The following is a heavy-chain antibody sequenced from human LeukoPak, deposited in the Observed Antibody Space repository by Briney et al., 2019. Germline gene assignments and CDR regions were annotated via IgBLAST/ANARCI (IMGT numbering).Heavy chain of an antibody. V-gene: IGHV3-30*04. CDR2: MTYDGSRI. CDR3: ARDGVVGARYNYYYHMDV. Sequence: GTSLRLSCAASGFTFSSFAMHWVRQPPGKGLEWVALMTYDGSRINYADSVKGRFTMSRDNFRNTLHLQMDSLRPEDTAAYYCARDGVVGARYNYYYHMDVWGKGSTVTVSS. CDR1: GFTFSSFA. J-gene: IGHJ6*03. D-gene: IGHD1-26*01.